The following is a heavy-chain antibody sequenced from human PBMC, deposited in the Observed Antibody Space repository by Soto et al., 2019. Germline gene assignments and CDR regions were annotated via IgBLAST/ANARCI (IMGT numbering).Heavy chain of an antibody. J-gene: IGHJ4*02. Sequence: QVQLQQWGAGLLKPSETLSLTCAVYGGSFSGYYWSWIRQPPGKGLEWIGEINHSGSTNYNPSLKSRVTISVDTSKNQCSLKLSSVTAADTAVYYCARGSGYSSSSKPFDYWGQGTLVTVSS. CDR2: INHSGST. V-gene: IGHV4-34*01. CDR1: GGSFSGYY. D-gene: IGHD6-13*01. CDR3: ARGSGYSSSSKPFDY.